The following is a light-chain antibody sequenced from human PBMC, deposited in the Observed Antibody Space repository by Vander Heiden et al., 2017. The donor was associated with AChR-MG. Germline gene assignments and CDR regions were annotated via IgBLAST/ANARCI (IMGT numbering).Light chain of an antibody. Sequence: IQLPHTPSSLSASVGDRVTITCRASQSISSYLNWYQQKPGKAPKLLIYAASSLQSGVPSRFSGSGSGTDFTLTISSLQPEDFATYYCQQSDSTLLTFGGGTKVEIK. CDR2: AAS. J-gene: IGKJ4*01. CDR3: QQSDSTLLT. CDR1: QSISSY. V-gene: IGKV1-39*01.